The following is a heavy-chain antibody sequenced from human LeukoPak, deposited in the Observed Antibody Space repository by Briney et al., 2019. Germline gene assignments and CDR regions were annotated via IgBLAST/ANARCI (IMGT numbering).Heavy chain of an antibody. CDR1: GYTFTSYY. J-gene: IGHJ6*03. D-gene: IGHD3-22*01. CDR2: INPSGGST. V-gene: IGHV1-46*01. CDR3: AAGYYPPTNYYYYYMDV. Sequence: ASVKVSCKASGYTFTSYYMHWVRQAPGQGLEWMGIINPSGGSTSYAQKFQGRVTMTRDMSTSKVYMELSSLRSEDTAVYYCAAGYYPPTNYYYYYMDVWGKGTTVTVSS.